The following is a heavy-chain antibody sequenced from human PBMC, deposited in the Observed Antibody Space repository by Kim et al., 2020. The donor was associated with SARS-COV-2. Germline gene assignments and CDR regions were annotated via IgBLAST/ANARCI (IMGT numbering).Heavy chain of an antibody. CDR3: AKDVGFPYYYGMDV. Sequence: GGSLRLSCAASGFTFSSYGMHWVRQAPGKGLEWVAVISYDGSNKYYADSVKGRFTISRDNSKNTLYLQMNSLRAEDTAVYYCAKDVGFPYYYGMDVWGQG. V-gene: IGHV3-30*18. CDR2: ISYDGSNK. D-gene: IGHD2-21*01. J-gene: IGHJ6*02. CDR1: GFTFSSYG.